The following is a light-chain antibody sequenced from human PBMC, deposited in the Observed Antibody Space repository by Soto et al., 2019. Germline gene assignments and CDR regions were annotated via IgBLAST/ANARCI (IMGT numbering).Light chain of an antibody. V-gene: IGLV2-11*01. Sequence: QSVLTQPRSVSGSPGQSVTISCTGTSSDVGGYNYASWYQQHPGKAPKLVIYDVSKRPSGVPDRFSGSKSGNTASLTISGLQAEDEADYYCCSYAGNSLWVFGGGTKLTVL. CDR3: CSYAGNSLWV. CDR2: DVS. J-gene: IGLJ3*02. CDR1: SSDVGGYNY.